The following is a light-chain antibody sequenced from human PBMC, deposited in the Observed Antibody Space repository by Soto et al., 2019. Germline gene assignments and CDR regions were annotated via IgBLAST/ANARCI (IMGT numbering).Light chain of an antibody. CDR2: GAS. V-gene: IGKV3D-15*01. Sequence: EIVMTQSPATLSVSPGERATLSCRASQSVSSNLAWYQQKPGQAPRLLIYGASTRATGIPARFSGSGSGTEVTLTISSLLSEDFSVYYCQQYNNWPPYTFGQGTKLEIK. CDR1: QSVSSN. J-gene: IGKJ2*01. CDR3: QQYNNWPPYT.